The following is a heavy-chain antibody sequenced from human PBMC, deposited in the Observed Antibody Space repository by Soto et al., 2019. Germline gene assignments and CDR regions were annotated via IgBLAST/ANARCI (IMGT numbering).Heavy chain of an antibody. J-gene: IGHJ5*01. Sequence: ALRLSCTSSGFSFSAYTMNWVRQAPGKGLRWVASITNRGTHTYSADSVKGRFTISRDNDKNSLYLQMNNLRAEDTATYYCARAHEVAWFDSWGMGTLVTVSS. CDR1: GFSFSAYT. CDR3: ARAHEVAWFDS. V-gene: IGHV3-21*06. D-gene: IGHD2-15*01. CDR2: ITNRGTHT.